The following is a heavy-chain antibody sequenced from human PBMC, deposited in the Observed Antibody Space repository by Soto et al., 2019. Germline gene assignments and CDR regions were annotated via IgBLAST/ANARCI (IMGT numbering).Heavy chain of an antibody. CDR2: IYPGDSDT. V-gene: IGHV5-51*01. J-gene: IGHJ6*02. D-gene: IGHD3-10*01. CDR1: GYSFTSYW. Sequence: EFLKISCKGSGYSFTSYWIGWVRQIPGKGLEWMGIIYPGDSDTRYSPSFQGQVTISADKSISTAYLQWSSLKASDTAMYYCARFVTMVRGVIFHHYYGMDVWGQGTTVTVSS. CDR3: ARFVTMVRGVIFHHYYGMDV.